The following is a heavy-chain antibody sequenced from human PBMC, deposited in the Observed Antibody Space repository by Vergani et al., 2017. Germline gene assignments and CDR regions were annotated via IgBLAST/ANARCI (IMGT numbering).Heavy chain of an antibody. D-gene: IGHD2-15*01. CDR1: GFTFDDYA. V-gene: IGHV3-43D*04. CDR2: ISWDGGST. Sequence: EVQLVESGGVVVQPGGSLRLSCAASGFTFDDYAMHWVRQAPGKGLEWVSLISWDGGSTYYADSVKGRFTISSDNSKNSLYLQMNSLRAEDTALYYCAKAMGRYWSGGSCYAGYYYYYGMDVWGQGTTVTVSS. J-gene: IGHJ6*02. CDR3: AKAMGRYWSGGSCYAGYYYYYGMDV.